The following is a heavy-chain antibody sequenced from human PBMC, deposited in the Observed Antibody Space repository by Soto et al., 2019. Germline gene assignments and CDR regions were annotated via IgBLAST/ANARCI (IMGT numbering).Heavy chain of an antibody. V-gene: IGHV3-72*01. CDR1: GFTFSDYH. CDR2: ARNDPRARTT. CDR3: VASLQY. D-gene: IGHD2-2*01. J-gene: IGHJ4*02. Sequence: EMQLVESGGGLVQPGGSLRLSCAASGFTFSDYHMEWVRQAPGKGLEWIGRARNDPRARTTQHAASVRGRFITSRDDSENSLYLQMNSLKTDDTAVYYCVASLQYWGQGTLVTVSS.